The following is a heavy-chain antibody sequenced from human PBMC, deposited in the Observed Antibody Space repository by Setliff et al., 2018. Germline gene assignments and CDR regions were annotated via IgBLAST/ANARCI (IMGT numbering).Heavy chain of an antibody. CDR1: GFTFSYFS. Sequence: LRLSRAGSGFTFSYFSMSWVRQVPGKGLEWVSSIFYNGASPSYADSVKGRFTISRDNSRNTLYLQMNNLKVEDTAIYYCAKDYRRDGYWDIDYWGQGTLVTVSS. CDR3: AKDYRRDGYWDIDY. D-gene: IGHD3-16*02. CDR2: IFYNGASP. J-gene: IGHJ4*02. V-gene: IGHV3-23*01.